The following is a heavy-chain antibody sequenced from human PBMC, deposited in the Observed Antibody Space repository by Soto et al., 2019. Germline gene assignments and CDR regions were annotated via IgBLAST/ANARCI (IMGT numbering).Heavy chain of an antibody. CDR1: GFTFSNAW. J-gene: IGHJ4*02. V-gene: IGHV3-15*01. CDR2: IKSKTDGGTT. Sequence: GGSLRLSCAASGFTFSNAWMSWVRQAPGKGLERVGRIKSKTDGGTTDYAAPVKGRFTISRDDSKNTLYLQMNSLKTEDTAVYYCTLRYCSGGSCYFDYWGQGTLVTVSS. D-gene: IGHD2-15*01. CDR3: TLRYCSGGSCYFDY.